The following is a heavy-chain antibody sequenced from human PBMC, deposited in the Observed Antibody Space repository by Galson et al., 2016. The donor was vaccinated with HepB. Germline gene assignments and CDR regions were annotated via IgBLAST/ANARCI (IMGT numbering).Heavy chain of an antibody. Sequence: SLRLSCAASGFTFVNYAMSWVRQAPGTGLEWVSTVSRGGDTTYYSDSVKGRFTISRDNYKSTLFLQMNSLRAEDTATYFCAKDYGDSGGYEYWGQGTLVTVSS. J-gene: IGHJ4*02. CDR1: GFTFVNYA. CDR2: VSRGGDTT. V-gene: IGHV3-23*01. CDR3: AKDYGDSGGYEY. D-gene: IGHD4-17*01.